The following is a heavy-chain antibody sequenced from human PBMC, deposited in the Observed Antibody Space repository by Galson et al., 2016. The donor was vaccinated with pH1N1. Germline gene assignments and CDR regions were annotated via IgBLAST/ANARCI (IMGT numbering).Heavy chain of an antibody. D-gene: IGHD1-7*01. J-gene: IGHJ4*02. CDR1: GFTFSSYA. CDR2: ITGSGGGT. V-gene: IGHV3-23*01. CDR3: TKARVGNYYFDY. Sequence: SLRLSCAASGFTFSSYAMAWVRQAPGKGLECVSTITGSGGGTYYADSVKGRFTFSRDTSKHTVYLQMNSLRAEDTAIYYCTKARVGNYYFDYWGQGSLVTVSS.